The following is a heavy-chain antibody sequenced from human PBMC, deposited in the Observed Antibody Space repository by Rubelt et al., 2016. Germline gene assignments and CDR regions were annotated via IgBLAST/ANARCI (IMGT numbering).Heavy chain of an antibody. D-gene: IGHD6-6*01. J-gene: IGHJ4*02. V-gene: IGHV3-53*04. Sequence: EVQLVESGGGLVQPGGSLRLSCAASGFTVSSNYMSWVRQPPGKGLEWVSVIYSGGSTYYADSVKGLFTISRHNSKNTVDWQMNSLRGDDTAVYDCARVMAAWGQGSLVTVSS. CDR1: GFTVSSNY. CDR2: IYSGGST. CDR3: ARVMAA.